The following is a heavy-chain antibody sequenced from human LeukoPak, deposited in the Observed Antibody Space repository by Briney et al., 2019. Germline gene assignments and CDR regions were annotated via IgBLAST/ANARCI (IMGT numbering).Heavy chain of an antibody. J-gene: IGHJ3*01. V-gene: IGHV4-59*01. CDR3: ARSGGHPGAFDS. CDR2: IYYSGTT. CDR1: GASMNIYY. Sequence: SEPLSLTCTVSGASMNIYYWSWVRQPPGKGLEYIGHIYYSGTTNFQPSLKSRVSISVDTSKKQFSLQMTSVTAADTAVYFCARSGGHPGAFDSWGQGTVVTASS.